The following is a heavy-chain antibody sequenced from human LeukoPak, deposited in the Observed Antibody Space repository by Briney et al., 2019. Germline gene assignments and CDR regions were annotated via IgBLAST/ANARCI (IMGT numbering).Heavy chain of an antibody. CDR1: GFTFSSYG. Sequence: PGGSLRLSCAASGFTFSSYGMHWVRQAPGKGLEWVAFIRYDGSNKYYADSVKGRFTISRDNSKNTLYLQMNSLRAEDTAVYYCDYDRRGIVGATSGFDYWGQGTLVTVSS. V-gene: IGHV3-30*02. CDR3: DYDRRGIVGATSGFDY. CDR2: IRYDGSNK. D-gene: IGHD1-26*01. J-gene: IGHJ4*02.